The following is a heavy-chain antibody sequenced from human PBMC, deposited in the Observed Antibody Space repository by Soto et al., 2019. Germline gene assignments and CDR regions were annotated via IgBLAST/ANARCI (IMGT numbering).Heavy chain of an antibody. CDR1: GYTFTSYD. J-gene: IGHJ4*02. CDR2: MNPNSGKT. Sequence: QVQLGQSGAEVKKPGASVKVSCKASGYTFTSYDINWVRQATGQGLEWMGWMNPNSGKTGYAQKFQGRVTMTRNTSISTAYMERISMRSADTAVYYCARTLYGDNVDYLGEGTLGTVAA. CDR3: ARTLYGDNVDY. V-gene: IGHV1-8*01. D-gene: IGHD4-17*01.